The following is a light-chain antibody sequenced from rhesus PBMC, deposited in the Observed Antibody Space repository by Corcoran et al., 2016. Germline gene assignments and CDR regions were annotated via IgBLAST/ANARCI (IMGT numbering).Light chain of an antibody. V-gene: IGLV2-32*02. J-gene: IGLJ1*01. CDR1: SSDIGGYNY. Sequence: QAALTQPRSVSGSPGQSVTISCTGSSSDIGGYNYVSWYQHHPGTAPKLMIYEVTKRPSGVSDRFSGSKSGNTASLTISGLQAEDEADYFCSSYVGSDTYIFGGGTRLTVL. CDR2: EVT. CDR3: SSYVGSDTYI.